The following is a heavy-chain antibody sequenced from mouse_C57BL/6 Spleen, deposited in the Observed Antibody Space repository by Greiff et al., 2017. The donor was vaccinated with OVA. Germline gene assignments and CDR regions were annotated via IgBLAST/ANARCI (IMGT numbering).Heavy chain of an antibody. CDR1: GYTFTDYE. D-gene: IGHD1-1*01. Sequence: QVQLQQSGAELVRPGASVTLSCKASGYTFTDYEMHWVKQTPVHGLEWIGAIDPETGGTAYNQKFKGKAILTADKSSSTAYMERRSLTSEDSAVYYCTRLYYGSSPYYFDYWGQGTTLTVSS. V-gene: IGHV1-15*01. CDR2: IDPETGGT. J-gene: IGHJ2*01. CDR3: TRLYYGSSPYYFDY.